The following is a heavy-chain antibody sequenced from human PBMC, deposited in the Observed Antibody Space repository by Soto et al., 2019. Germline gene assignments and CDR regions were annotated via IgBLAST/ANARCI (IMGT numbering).Heavy chain of an antibody. V-gene: IGHV4-39*01. Sequence: PSETLSLTCTVSGDSVSSSSYYWGWIRQPPGKGLEWIGSIYYSGSTYYNPSLKSRVTISVDTSKNQFSLKLSSVTAADTAVYYCARQPGYCSSTSCYAFYYYYMDVWGKGTTVTVSS. D-gene: IGHD2-2*01. CDR2: IYYSGST. CDR3: ARQPGYCSSTSCYAFYYYYMDV. J-gene: IGHJ6*03. CDR1: GDSVSSSSYY.